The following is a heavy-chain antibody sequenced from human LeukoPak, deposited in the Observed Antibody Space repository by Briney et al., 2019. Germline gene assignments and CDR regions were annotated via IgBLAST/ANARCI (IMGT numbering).Heavy chain of an antibody. V-gene: IGHV4-39*01. CDR2: NCYSRNT. Sequence: SETLSLTCTVSGTSISSSDYYWSWIRQPPGKGLEWIGSNCYSRNTYYNPSLKSRVTISVDTSKNQFSLMLSSVTATDTAVYYCTRGIESYGDYGYWGQGILVTVSS. CDR1: GTSISSSDYY. CDR3: TRGIESYGDYGY. D-gene: IGHD4-17*01. J-gene: IGHJ4*02.